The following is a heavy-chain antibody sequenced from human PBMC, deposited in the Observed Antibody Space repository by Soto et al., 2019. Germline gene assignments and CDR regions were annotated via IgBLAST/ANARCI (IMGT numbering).Heavy chain of an antibody. Sequence: VQLQQGGAGLLKSAATLSLTCAVYGGSFSGYYRSWIHQSPGKGLEYIGEINHSGSSHYNPSLTSRVTGSVDTSKKPFSRQRSSVTAADTAVYYCATTNWSHNWFDLWDQGTRVTVSS. V-gene: IGHV4-34*01. CDR1: GGSFSGYY. CDR3: ATTNWSHNWFDL. CDR2: INHSGSS. J-gene: IGHJ5*02. D-gene: IGHD1-1*01.